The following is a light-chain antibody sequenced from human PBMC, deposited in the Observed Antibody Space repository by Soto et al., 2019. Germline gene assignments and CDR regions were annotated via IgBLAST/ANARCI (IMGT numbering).Light chain of an antibody. J-gene: IGKJ1*01. V-gene: IGKV1-39*01. CDR2: ATS. Sequence: DIQMTQSPSSLSASVGDRVTITCRASQSISTYVNWYQQKPGKAPKLLIYATSSLQSGVPSRFSGSGSETDFTLTISSLQPEDFATYYCQQSYSVLWTFGQGTRVEIK. CDR3: QQSYSVLWT. CDR1: QSISTY.